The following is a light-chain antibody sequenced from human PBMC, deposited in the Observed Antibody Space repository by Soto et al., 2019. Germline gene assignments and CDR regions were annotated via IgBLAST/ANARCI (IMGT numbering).Light chain of an antibody. CDR1: STDVGGFDY. CDR3: CSCAGDYTSV. Sequence: QSVLTQPRSVSGSPGQSVTISCTGTSTDVGGFDYVSWYQLRPGKAPQLIIYDVTKRPSGVPDRLSGSKSGTTASLTVSGLQPADDADYYCCSCAGDYTSVFATGTKLTVL. J-gene: IGLJ1*01. CDR2: DVT. V-gene: IGLV2-11*01.